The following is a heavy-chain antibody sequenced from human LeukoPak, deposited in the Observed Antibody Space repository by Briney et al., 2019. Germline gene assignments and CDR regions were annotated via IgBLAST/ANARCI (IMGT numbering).Heavy chain of an antibody. V-gene: IGHV3-30*04. CDR3: ARSPDYYYMDV. CDR1: GFTFSSYA. CDR2: ISYDGSNK. Sequence: GGSLRLSCAASGFTFSSYAMHWVRQAPGKGLEWVAVISYDGSNKYYADSVKGQFTISRDNSKNTLYLQMNSLRAEDTAVYYCARSPDYYYMDVWGKGTTVTVSS. J-gene: IGHJ6*03.